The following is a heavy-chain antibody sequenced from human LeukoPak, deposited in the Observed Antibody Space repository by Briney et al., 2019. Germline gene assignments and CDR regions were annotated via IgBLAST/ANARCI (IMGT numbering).Heavy chain of an antibody. CDR2: ISYDGSNK. Sequence: GSLRLSCAASGFTFSSYAMHWVRQAPGKGLEWVAVISYDGSNKYYADSVKGRFTISRDNSKNTLYLQMNSLRAEDTAVYYCARGGSSGYYGYWGQGTLVTVSS. CDR1: GFTFSSYA. D-gene: IGHD3-22*01. CDR3: ARGGSSGYYGY. J-gene: IGHJ4*02. V-gene: IGHV3-30*01.